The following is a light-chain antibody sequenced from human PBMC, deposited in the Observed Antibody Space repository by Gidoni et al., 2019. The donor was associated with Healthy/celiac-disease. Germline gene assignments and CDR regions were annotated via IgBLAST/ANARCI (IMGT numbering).Light chain of an antibody. CDR2: GAS. V-gene: IGKV3-15*01. Sequence: EIVMTQSPATLSVSPGERATLACRASQSVSSYLAWYQQKPGQAPRLLIYGASTRATGIPARFSGSGSGTEFTLTISSLQSEDFAVYYCQQYNNSPPWTFGQGTQVEIK. CDR1: QSVSSY. J-gene: IGKJ1*01. CDR3: QQYNNSPPWT.